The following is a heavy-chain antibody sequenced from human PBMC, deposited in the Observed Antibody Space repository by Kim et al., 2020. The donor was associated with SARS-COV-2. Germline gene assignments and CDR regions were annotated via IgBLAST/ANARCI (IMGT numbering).Heavy chain of an antibody. CDR1: GFTFSSYV. V-gene: IGHV3-23*01. D-gene: IGHD3-10*01. CDR2: LTGSGGST. Sequence: GGSLRLSCAASGFTFSSYVMSWVRQGPGKGLEWVSGLTGSGGSTYYADSVKGRFTVSRDNSKNTLYVQMNSLRAEDTAVYYCASHDYGSGSYGLQYWGQGTLVTVSS. CDR3: ASHDYGSGSYGLQY. J-gene: IGHJ4*02.